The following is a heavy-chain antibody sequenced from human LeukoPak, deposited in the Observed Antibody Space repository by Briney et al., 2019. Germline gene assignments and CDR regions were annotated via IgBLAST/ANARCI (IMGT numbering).Heavy chain of an antibody. CDR1: GGSISSYY. D-gene: IGHD6-19*01. V-gene: IGHV4-4*07. J-gene: IGHJ4*02. Sequence: SETLSLTCTVSGGSISSYYWSWIRQPAGKGLEWIGRIYTSGSTNYNPSLKSRVTMSVDTSKNQFSLKLSSVTAADTAVYYCASRGGSGWFGPLGYWGQGTLVTVSS. CDR3: ASRGGSGWFGPLGY. CDR2: IYTSGST.